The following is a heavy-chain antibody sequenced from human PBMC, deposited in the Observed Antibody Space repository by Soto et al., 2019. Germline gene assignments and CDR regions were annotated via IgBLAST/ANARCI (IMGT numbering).Heavy chain of an antibody. D-gene: IGHD6-13*01. Sequence: QLQLQESGPGLVEPSQTLSLTCTVSGGSISGVGYYWGWIRQHPGKGLEWIGYSHHSGTPYYNPSLKSRLTISVDTSKPQFSLKLSSVTAADTAVYYCARAWTAGAVWANWFDLWGQGTLVTVSS. CDR3: ARAWTAGAVWANWFDL. J-gene: IGHJ5*02. V-gene: IGHV4-31*03. CDR1: GGSISGVGYY. CDR2: SHHSGTP.